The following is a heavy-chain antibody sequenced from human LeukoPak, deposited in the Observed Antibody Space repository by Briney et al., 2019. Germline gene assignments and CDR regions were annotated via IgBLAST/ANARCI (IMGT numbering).Heavy chain of an antibody. CDR3: ARSIPYGTTWYGRSDY. J-gene: IGHJ4*02. CDR2: IKPDGTTK. Sequence: GGSLRLSCAASGFPFSSYSMTWVRRAPGKGLEWVANIKPDGTTKFYVDSVKGRFTISRDNALNSLYLQMNSLRAEDTAIYYCARSIPYGTTWYGRSDYWGQGTLVTVSS. CDR1: GFPFSSYS. D-gene: IGHD6-13*01. V-gene: IGHV3-7*03.